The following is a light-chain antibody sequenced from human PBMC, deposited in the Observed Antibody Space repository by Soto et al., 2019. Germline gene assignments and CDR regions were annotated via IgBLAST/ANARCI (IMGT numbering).Light chain of an antibody. V-gene: IGKV3-15*01. CDR1: QGIGDT. CDR2: DTS. J-gene: IGKJ4*01. CDR3: QRYSNRTLT. Sequence: EVVITQSPATLSVSPGEGAALSCRASQGIGDTLAWYQHKPGQTPRLRIYDTSTSSTGVPARISGSRSGTEFPLTINTLQSEDGAVSYSQRYSNRTLTFRGGTKV.